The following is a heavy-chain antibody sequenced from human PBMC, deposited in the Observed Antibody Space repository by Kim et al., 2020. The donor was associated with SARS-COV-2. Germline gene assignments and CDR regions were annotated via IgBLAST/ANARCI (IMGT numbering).Heavy chain of an antibody. CDR3: AREFINMGRGVISGYYGMDV. V-gene: IGHV1-3*01. J-gene: IGHJ6*02. CDR1: GYTLTNYN. D-gene: IGHD3-10*01. Sequence: ASVKVSCKASGYTLTNYNMNWVRQAPGQRLEWMGWINGGNGDTKYSQKFQGRVTMTRDTSASTAYMELSSLRSEDTAVYYCAREFINMGRGVISGYYGMDVWGQGTTVTVSS. CDR2: INGGNGDT.